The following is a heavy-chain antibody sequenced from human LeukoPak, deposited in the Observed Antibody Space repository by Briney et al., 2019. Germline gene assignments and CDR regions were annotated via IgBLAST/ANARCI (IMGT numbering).Heavy chain of an antibody. J-gene: IGHJ1*01. CDR2: MNPNRGNT. CDR1: GYPFTSYD. CDR3: ARGRSKYFQH. Sequence: SVKLSCKASGYPFTSYDINWGRQATGPGLEWMGWMNPNRGNTGYAQKFQGRVTMTRNTYISTAYMELSSLRSEDTAVYYCARGRSKYFQHWGQGTLVTVSS. D-gene: IGHD5/OR15-5a*01. V-gene: IGHV1-8*01.